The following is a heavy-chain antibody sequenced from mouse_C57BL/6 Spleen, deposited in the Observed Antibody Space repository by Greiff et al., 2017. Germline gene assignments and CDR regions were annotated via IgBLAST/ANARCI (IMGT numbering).Heavy chain of an antibody. CDR3: AREDGYYGDSYFDD. Sequence: QVQLQQPGAELVRPGSSVKLSCKASGYTFTSYWMQWVKQRPIQGLEWIGNIDPSDSETHSNQKFKDKATLTVDKSSSTAYMQLSSLTSEDTAVYYGAREDGYYGDSYFDDWGTGTTVTVSS. D-gene: IGHD2-3*01. V-gene: IGHV1-52*01. J-gene: IGHJ1*03. CDR2: IDPSDSET. CDR1: GYTFTSYW.